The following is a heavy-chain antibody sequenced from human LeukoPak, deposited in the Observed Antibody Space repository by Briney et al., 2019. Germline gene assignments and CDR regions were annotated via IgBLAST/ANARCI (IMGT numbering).Heavy chain of an antibody. CDR2: INPNSGGT. Sequence: GASVKVSCKASGYTFTGYYMHWVRQAPGQGLEWMGWINPNSGGTNYAQKFQGRVTMTRDTSISTAYMELSRLRSDDTAVYYCARDGSGGNYSPLFAFDIWGQGTMVTVSS. CDR1: GYTFTGYY. J-gene: IGHJ3*02. CDR3: ARDGSGGNYSPLFAFDI. D-gene: IGHD1-7*01. V-gene: IGHV1-2*02.